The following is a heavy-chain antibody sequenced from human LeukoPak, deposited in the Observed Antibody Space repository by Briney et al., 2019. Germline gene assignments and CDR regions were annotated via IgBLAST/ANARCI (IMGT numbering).Heavy chain of an antibody. V-gene: IGHV3-66*01. CDR2: IYSGGST. CDR3: ARERVVRGVISAFDY. J-gene: IGHJ4*02. CDR1: GFTVSSIY. D-gene: IGHD3-10*01. Sequence: GGSLRLSCAASGFTVSSIYMSWVRQAPGKGLEWVSVIYSGGSTYYADSVKGRFTISRDNSKNTLYLQMNSLRAENTAVYYCARERVVRGVISAFDYWGQGTLVTVSS.